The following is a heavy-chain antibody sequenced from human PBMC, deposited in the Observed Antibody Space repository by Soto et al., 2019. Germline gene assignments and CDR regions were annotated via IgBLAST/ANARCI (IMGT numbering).Heavy chain of an antibody. CDR3: ARTMTTNWFDP. Sequence: NPSETLSLTCTVSGGSISSYYWSWIRQPPGKGLEWIGYIYYSGSTNYNPSLKSRVTISVDTSKNQFSLKLSSVTAADTAVYYCARTMTTNWFDPWGQGTLVTVSS. CDR1: GGSISSYY. J-gene: IGHJ5*02. D-gene: IGHD4-17*01. CDR2: IYYSGST. V-gene: IGHV4-59*01.